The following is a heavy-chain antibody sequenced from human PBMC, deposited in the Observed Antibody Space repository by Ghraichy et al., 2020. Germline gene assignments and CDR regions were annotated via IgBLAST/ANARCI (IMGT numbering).Heavy chain of an antibody. Sequence: SQTLSLTCTVSGGSISSGSYYWGWIRQPPGKGLEWVGSVSYAGNTYYNPSLKSRVTISVDMSKDQLSLKLTSVTAADTAVYYCARGSKLPAYYHYYMDVWGKGTSVTVSS. J-gene: IGHJ6*03. V-gene: IGHV4-39*07. CDR3: ARGSKLPAYYHYYMDV. D-gene: IGHD5-24*01. CDR2: VSYAGNT. CDR1: GGSISSGSYY.